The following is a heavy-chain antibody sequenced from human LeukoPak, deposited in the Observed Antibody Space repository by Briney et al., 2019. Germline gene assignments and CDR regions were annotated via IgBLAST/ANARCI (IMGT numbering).Heavy chain of an antibody. Sequence: GASVKVSCKASGYTFTSYYMHWVRQAPGQGLEWMGIINPSGGSTSYAQKFQGRVTMTRDTSTSTVYMELSSLRSEDTAVYYCARSLGYCSSTSCYPVDYYYYMDVWGKGTTVTVSS. V-gene: IGHV1-46*01. CDR2: INPSGGST. CDR1: GYTFTSYY. J-gene: IGHJ6*03. CDR3: ARSLGYCSSTSCYPVDYYYYMDV. D-gene: IGHD2-2*01.